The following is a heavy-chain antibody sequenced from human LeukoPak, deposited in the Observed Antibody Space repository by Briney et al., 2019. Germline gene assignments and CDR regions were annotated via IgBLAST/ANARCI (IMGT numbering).Heavy chain of an antibody. J-gene: IGHJ4*02. CDR3: ARVRGLGVISPYFDY. CDR2: VYYGGIT. CDR1: GGSISTYY. D-gene: IGHD3-16*02. V-gene: IGHV4-59*01. Sequence: PSETLSLTCTVSGGSISTYYWSWIRQPPGKGLEWIGYVYYGGITHYNPSLKSRVTITLDTSKNQFSLKLTSVTAADTAVYYCARVRGLGVISPYFDYWGQGILVTVSS.